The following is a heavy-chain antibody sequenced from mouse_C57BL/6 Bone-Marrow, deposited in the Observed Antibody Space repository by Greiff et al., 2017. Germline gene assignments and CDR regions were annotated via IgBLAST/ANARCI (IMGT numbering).Heavy chain of an antibody. CDR1: GYSFTDYN. V-gene: IGHV1-39*01. CDR3: ARLYSSGYVWAMDY. Sequence: VQLKESGPELVKPGASVKISCKASGYSFTDYNMNWVKQSNGKSLEWIGVINPNYGTTSYNQKFKGKATLTVDQSSSTAYMQLNSLTSEDSAVYYCARLYSSGYVWAMDYWGQGTSVTVSS. CDR2: INPNYGTT. J-gene: IGHJ4*01. D-gene: IGHD3-2*02.